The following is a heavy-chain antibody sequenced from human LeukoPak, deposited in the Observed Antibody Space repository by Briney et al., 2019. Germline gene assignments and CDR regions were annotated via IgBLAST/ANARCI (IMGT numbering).Heavy chain of an antibody. Sequence: ASVKVSCKASGYTFTSYGISWVRQAPGQGLEWMGWISAYNGNTNYAQKLQGRVIMTTDTSTSTAYMELRSLRSDDTAVYYCARESCSTSCYGMDVWGQGTTVTVSS. CDR1: GYTFTSYG. CDR3: ARESCSTSCYGMDV. J-gene: IGHJ6*02. CDR2: ISAYNGNT. V-gene: IGHV1-18*01. D-gene: IGHD2-2*01.